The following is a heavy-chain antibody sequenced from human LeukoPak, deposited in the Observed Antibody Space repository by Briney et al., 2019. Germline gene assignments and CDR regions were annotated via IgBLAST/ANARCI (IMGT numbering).Heavy chain of an antibody. CDR3: ARVRSGLHMDV. V-gene: IGHV3-48*03. J-gene: IGHJ6*02. Sequence: PGGSLILSCAVSGFTFSSYEMNWVRQAPGKGLEWVSYISSRGTTIYYVDSVKGRFTISRDNAKNSLYLQMNSLRAEDTALYYCARVRSGLHMDVWGQGTTVTVSS. CDR1: GFTFSSYE. D-gene: IGHD2-15*01. CDR2: ISSRGTTI.